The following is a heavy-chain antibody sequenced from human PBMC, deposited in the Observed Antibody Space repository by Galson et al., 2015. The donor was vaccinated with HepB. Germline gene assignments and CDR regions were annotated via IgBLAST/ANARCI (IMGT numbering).Heavy chain of an antibody. Sequence: SLRLSCAASGFTFDDYAMHWVRQAPGKGLEWVSGISWNSGSTGYADSVKGRFTISRDNARNSLYLQMNSLRAEDTALYYCAKDKDGYNSLNAFDIWGQGTMVTVSS. V-gene: IGHV3-9*01. CDR1: GFTFDDYA. CDR3: AKDKDGYNSLNAFDI. D-gene: IGHD5-24*01. J-gene: IGHJ3*02. CDR2: ISWNSGST.